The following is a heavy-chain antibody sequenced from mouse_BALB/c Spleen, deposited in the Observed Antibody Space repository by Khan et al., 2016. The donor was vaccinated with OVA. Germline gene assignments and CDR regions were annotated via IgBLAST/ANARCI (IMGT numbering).Heavy chain of an antibody. CDR3: ARSKKIVATYFDY. CDR1: GYTFTSYW. J-gene: IGHJ2*01. V-gene: IGHV1S81*02. Sequence: VQLQQPGAELVKAGASVKMSCKASGYTFTSYWMHWVKQRLGQGLEWFAETNPTNGRTYYTENFKSKATLTVDKSSSTPYMLLSGPTFEDSADYYSARSKKIVATYFDYWGQGTTLTVSS. D-gene: IGHD1-1*01. CDR2: TNPTNGRT.